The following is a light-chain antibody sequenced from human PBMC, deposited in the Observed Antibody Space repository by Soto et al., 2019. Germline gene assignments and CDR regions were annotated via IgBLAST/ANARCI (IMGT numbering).Light chain of an antibody. J-gene: IGKJ2*01. Sequence: EIVLTQSPATLSLSPGERATLSCRASESVNDYLAWYQQKPGQAPRLLIYGASNRATGIPVRFSGSGSGTDFTLTISSLEPEDFAVYYCQHRGRWPRTFGQGTRLEIK. CDR3: QHRGRWPRT. CDR2: GAS. V-gene: IGKV3-11*01. CDR1: ESVNDY.